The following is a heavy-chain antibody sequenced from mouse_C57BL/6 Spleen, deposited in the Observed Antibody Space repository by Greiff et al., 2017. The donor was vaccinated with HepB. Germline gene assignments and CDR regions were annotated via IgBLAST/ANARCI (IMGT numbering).Heavy chain of an antibody. CDR1: GYTFTSYW. D-gene: IGHD3-2*02. CDR2: IDPSDSYT. J-gene: IGHJ2*01. CDR3: ARQDSSGYFDY. Sequence: QVHVKQPGAELVKPGASVKLSCKASGYTFTSYWMQWVKQRPGQGLEWIGEIDPSDSYTNYNQKFKGKATLTVDTSSSTAYMQLSSLTSEDSAVYYCARQDSSGYFDYWGQGTTLTVSS. V-gene: IGHV1-50*01.